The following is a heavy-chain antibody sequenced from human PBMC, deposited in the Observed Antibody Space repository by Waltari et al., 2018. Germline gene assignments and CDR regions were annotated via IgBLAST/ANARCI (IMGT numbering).Heavy chain of an antibody. J-gene: IGHJ5*02. CDR3: ASLSPRRDDWFDP. CDR2: IYHSGST. V-gene: IGHV4-38-2*02. Sequence: VQLQESGPGLVKPSETLSLTCTVSGYSLSSGYSWGWIRQPPGKGLEWIGSIYHSGSTYYNPSLKSRVTISVDTSKNQFSLKLSSVTAADTAVYYCASLSPRRDDWFDPWGQGTLVTVSS. CDR1: GYSLSSGYS.